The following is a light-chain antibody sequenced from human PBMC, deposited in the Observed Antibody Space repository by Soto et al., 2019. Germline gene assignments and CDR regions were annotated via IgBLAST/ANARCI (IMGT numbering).Light chain of an antibody. V-gene: IGLV1-44*01. J-gene: IGLJ2*01. CDR1: TSNIGSNT. Sequence: QSVLTQPPSASGTPGQRVTISCSGSTSNIGSNTVTWYQQLPGTAPKLLIYSDDQRPSGVPDRFSGSKSGTSASLAISGLQSEDEADYYCAAWDGDLNAVVFGGGTKLTVL. CDR2: SDD. CDR3: AAWDGDLNAVV.